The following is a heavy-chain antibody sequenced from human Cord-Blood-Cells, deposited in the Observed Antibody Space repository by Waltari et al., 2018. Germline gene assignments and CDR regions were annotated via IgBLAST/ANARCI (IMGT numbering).Heavy chain of an antibody. D-gene: IGHD5-12*01. Sequence: QVQLVESGGGVVQPGRSLRLSCAASGFTFSSYGMHWVRQAPGKGLEWVAVISYDGSNKYYADSVKGRFTISRDNSKNTLYLQMNSLRAEDTAVYYCAKDKRDPTGERWLQSPFDYWGQGTLVTVSS. V-gene: IGHV3-30*18. CDR3: AKDKRDPTGERWLQSPFDY. J-gene: IGHJ4*02. CDR1: GFTFSSYG. CDR2: ISYDGSNK.